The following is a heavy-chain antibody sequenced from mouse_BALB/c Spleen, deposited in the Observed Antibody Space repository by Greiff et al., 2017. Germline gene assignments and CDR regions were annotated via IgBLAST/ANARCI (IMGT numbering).Heavy chain of an antibody. J-gene: IGHJ4*01. D-gene: IGHD2-1*01. Sequence: VQLQQSGPGLVQPSQCLSITCTASGFSFTSYGVHWVRQSPGKGLEWLGVIWSGGSTDYNAAFISRLSISKDNTKSQVIFKMNSLQANDTAIFYCARKGGNYYYAMDYWGQGTSVTVSS. V-gene: IGHV2-2*02. CDR2: IWSGGST. CDR3: ARKGGNYYYAMDY. CDR1: GFSFTSYG.